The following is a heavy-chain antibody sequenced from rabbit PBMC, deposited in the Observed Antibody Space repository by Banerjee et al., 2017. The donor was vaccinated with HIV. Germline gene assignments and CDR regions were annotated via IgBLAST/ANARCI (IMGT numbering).Heavy chain of an antibody. Sequence: TLTCKASGFDFSSYGVSWVRQAPGKGLEWIGYITYGGSAYYASWVKGRFTISRDNAQNTVSLQLNSLTAADTATYFCLRRWHSTDLWGPGTLVTVS. D-gene: IGHD7-1*01. V-gene: IGHV1S28*01. CDR1: GFDFSSYG. CDR2: ITYGGSA. CDR3: LRRWHSTDL. J-gene: IGHJ4*01.